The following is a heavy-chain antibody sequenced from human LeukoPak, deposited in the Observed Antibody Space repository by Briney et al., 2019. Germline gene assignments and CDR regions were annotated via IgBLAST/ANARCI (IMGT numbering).Heavy chain of an antibody. Sequence: GASVKVSCKASGYTFTSYYMHWVRQAPGQGLEWMGIINPSGGSTSYAQKFQGRVTMTRDTSTSTVYMGLSSLRSEDTAVYYCAREPLYYYGSGSYIRWFDPWGQGTLVTVSS. CDR1: GYTFTSYY. D-gene: IGHD3-10*01. CDR3: AREPLYYYGSGSYIRWFDP. V-gene: IGHV1-46*01. CDR2: INPSGGST. J-gene: IGHJ5*02.